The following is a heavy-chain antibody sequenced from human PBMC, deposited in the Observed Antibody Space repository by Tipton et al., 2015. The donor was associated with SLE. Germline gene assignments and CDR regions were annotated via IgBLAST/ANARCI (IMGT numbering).Heavy chain of an antibody. Sequence: TLSLTCTVSGGSISSYYWSWIRQPPGKGLEWIGYIYHSGSTYYNPSLKSRVTISVDRSKNQFSLKLSSVTAADTAVYYCARLGGIAAAGEVYFDYWGQGTLVTVSS. D-gene: IGHD6-13*01. J-gene: IGHJ4*02. V-gene: IGHV4-30-2*01. CDR3: ARLGGIAAAGEVYFDY. CDR2: IYHSGST. CDR1: GGSISSYY.